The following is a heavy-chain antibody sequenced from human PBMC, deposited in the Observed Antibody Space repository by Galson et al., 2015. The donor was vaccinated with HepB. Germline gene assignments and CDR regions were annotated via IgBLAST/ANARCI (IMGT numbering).Heavy chain of an antibody. D-gene: IGHD5-12*01. Sequence: SCKASGYTFTSYSISWVRQAPGQGPEWMAWISAYNGHTNYAQKFQGRVTVTTDKSTSTVYMELRSLRADDTAVYYCGRGGYGGYALDYWGQGTLVTVSS. V-gene: IGHV1-18*04. CDR3: GRGGYGGYALDY. J-gene: IGHJ4*02. CDR2: ISAYNGHT. CDR1: GYTFTSYS.